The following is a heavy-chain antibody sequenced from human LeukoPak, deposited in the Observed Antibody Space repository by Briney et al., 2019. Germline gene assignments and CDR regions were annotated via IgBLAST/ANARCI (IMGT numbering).Heavy chain of an antibody. J-gene: IGHJ4*02. D-gene: IGHD6-13*01. CDR2: IKQDGSEK. CDR1: GFTFSNYW. V-gene: IGHV3-7*01. Sequence: QPGGSLRLSCAASGFTFSNYWMSWVRQAPGKGLEWVANIKQDGSEKYYVDSVKGRFTISRDNDKNSLYLQMNSLRAEDAAVYYCASGRQLGYWGQGTLATVSS. CDR3: ASGRQLGY.